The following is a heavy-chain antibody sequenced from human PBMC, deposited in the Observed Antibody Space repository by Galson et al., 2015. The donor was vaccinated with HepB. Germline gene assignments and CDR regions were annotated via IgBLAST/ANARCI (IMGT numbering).Heavy chain of an antibody. V-gene: IGHV5-51*01. Sequence: QAGAEVKKPGESLTISCQASGYNFNYYWIGWVRHMPGKGLEWMGVISPGDSHFTYSPSFQRQVTMSADPATGTACLPWSSLKASDTAMYYCARQGGYSYENSGYFDYWGQGTLVTVSS. CDR3: ARQGGYSYENSGYFDY. J-gene: IGHJ4*02. CDR2: ISPGDSHF. CDR1: GYNFNYYW. D-gene: IGHD3-22*01.